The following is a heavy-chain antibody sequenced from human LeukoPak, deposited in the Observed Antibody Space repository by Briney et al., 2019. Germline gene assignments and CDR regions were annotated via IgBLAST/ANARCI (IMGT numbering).Heavy chain of an antibody. CDR2: IIPIFGTA. Sequence: SVRVSCKASGGTFSSYAISWVRQAPGQGLEWVGGIIPIFGTANYAQKFQGRVTITADKSTSTAYMELSSLRSEDTAVYYCARVGYCSSTSCYDYWGQGTLVTVSS. D-gene: IGHD2-2*01. J-gene: IGHJ4*02. CDR1: GGTFSSYA. V-gene: IGHV1-69*06. CDR3: ARVGYCSSTSCYDY.